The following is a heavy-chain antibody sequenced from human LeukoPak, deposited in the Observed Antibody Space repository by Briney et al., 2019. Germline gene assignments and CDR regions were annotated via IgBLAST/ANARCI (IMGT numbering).Heavy chain of an antibody. J-gene: IGHJ4*02. CDR2: IKSKTDGGTT. Sequence: PGGSLRLSCAASGFTFSNAWMSWVRQAPGKGLEWVGRIKSKTDGGTTDYAAPVKGRFTISRDDSKNTLYLQMNSLKTEDTAVYYCTTDRYSSSWSPFDYWGQGTLVTVSS. D-gene: IGHD6-13*01. V-gene: IGHV3-15*01. CDR1: GFTFSNAW. CDR3: TTDRYSSSWSPFDY.